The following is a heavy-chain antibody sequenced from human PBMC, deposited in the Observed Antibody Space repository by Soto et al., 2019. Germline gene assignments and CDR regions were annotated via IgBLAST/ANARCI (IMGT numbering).Heavy chain of an antibody. Sequence: GGSLRLSCAASGFTFSSYAMHWVRQAPGKGLEWVAVISHDGSNKYYADSVKGRFTISRDNSKNTLYLQMNSLRAEDTAVYYCARVDTAMVPYYYYGMDVWGQGTTVTVSS. J-gene: IGHJ6*02. D-gene: IGHD5-18*01. V-gene: IGHV3-30-3*01. CDR3: ARVDTAMVPYYYYGMDV. CDR1: GFTFSSYA. CDR2: ISHDGSNK.